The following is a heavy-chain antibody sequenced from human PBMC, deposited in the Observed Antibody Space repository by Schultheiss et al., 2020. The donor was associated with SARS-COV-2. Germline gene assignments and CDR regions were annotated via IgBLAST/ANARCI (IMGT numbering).Heavy chain of an antibody. J-gene: IGHJ6*02. D-gene: IGHD6-13*01. CDR3: ARDDSKPSIAAAFGPYGMDV. V-gene: IGHV1-18*01. CDR1: GYTFTSYG. Sequence: ASVKVSCKASGYTFTSYGISWVRQAPGQGLEWMGWISAYNGNTNYAQKLQGRVTMTTDTSTSTAYMELRSLRSDDTAVYYCARDDSKPSIAAAFGPYGMDVWGQGTTVTVSS. CDR2: ISAYNGNT.